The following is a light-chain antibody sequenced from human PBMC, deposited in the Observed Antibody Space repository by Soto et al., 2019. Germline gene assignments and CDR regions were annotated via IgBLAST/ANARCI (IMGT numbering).Light chain of an antibody. CDR1: QSISSW. CDR3: QQYNSYWGT. J-gene: IGKJ1*01. V-gene: IGKV1-5*01. Sequence: DIQMTQSPSTLSASVGDRVTITCRASQSISSWLAWYQQKPGKAPKLLIYDASSLESGVPSRFSGSGSGTEFTLTISSLQPDDFATYYCQQYNSYWGTFVPVTKV. CDR2: DAS.